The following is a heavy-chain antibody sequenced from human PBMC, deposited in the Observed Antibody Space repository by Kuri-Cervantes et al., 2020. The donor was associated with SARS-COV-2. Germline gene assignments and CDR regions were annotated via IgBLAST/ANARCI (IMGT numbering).Heavy chain of an antibody. CDR2: ISFSGSN. CDR3: ARQRGGFLEWLLYYDY. J-gene: IGHJ4*02. Sequence: SETLSLTCTVSGGTINNSDYYWEWVRLPPGKGLEWIGSISFSGSNLHNPSLKSRVTISVDTSKNQFSLKLSSVTAADTAVYYCARQRGGFLEWLLYYDYWGQGTLVTVSS. CDR1: GGTINNSDYY. V-gene: IGHV4-39*01. D-gene: IGHD3-3*01.